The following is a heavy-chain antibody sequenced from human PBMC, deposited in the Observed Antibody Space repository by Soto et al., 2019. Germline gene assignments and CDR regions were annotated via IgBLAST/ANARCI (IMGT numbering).Heavy chain of an antibody. CDR3: ARIKSYYDILTGPAPPWFDP. Sequence: QVQLVQSGAEVKKPGASVKVSCKASGYTFTSYGISWVRQAPGQGLEWMGWISAYNGNTNYAQKLQGRVTMTTDTSTSTAYMELRSLRSDATAVYYCARIKSYYDILTGPAPPWFDPWGQGTLVTVSS. D-gene: IGHD3-9*01. J-gene: IGHJ5*02. CDR2: ISAYNGNT. V-gene: IGHV1-18*01. CDR1: GYTFTSYG.